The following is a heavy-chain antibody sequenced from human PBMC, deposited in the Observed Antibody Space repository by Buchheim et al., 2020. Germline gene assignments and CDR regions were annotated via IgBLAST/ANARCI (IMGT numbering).Heavy chain of an antibody. CDR2: ISSSSSTI. D-gene: IGHD6-6*01. J-gene: IGHJ4*02. CDR3: ARAQVAPQPYSSSSFDY. CDR1: GFTFSSYS. Sequence: EVQLVESGGGLVQPGGSLRLSCAASGFTFSSYSMNWVRQAPGKGLEWVSYISSSSSTIYYADSVKGRFTISRDNAKKSLYLQMNSLRAEDTAVYYCARAQVAPQPYSSSSFDYWGQGTL. V-gene: IGHV3-48*01.